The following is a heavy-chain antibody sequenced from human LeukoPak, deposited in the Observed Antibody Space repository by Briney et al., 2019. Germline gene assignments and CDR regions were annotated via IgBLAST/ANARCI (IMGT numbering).Heavy chain of an antibody. D-gene: IGHD6-19*01. CDR1: GYTFTGYY. CDR2: INPNSGGT. V-gene: IGHV1-2*04. Sequence: ASVKVSCKASGYTFTGYYMHWVRQAPGQGLEWMGWINPNSGGTNYAQKFQGWVTMTRDTSISTAYMELSRLRSDDTAVYYCARGWIAVAGGFDYWGQGTLVTVSS. CDR3: ARGWIAVAGGFDY. J-gene: IGHJ4*02.